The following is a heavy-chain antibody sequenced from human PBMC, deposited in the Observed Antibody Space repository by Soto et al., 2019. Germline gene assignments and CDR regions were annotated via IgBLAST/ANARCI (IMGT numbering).Heavy chain of an antibody. CDR1: GFTFSSYA. Sequence: GGSLRLSCAAPGFTFSSYAMHWVRQAPGKGLEYVSAISSNGGSTYYANSVKGRFTISRDNSKNTLYLQMGSLRAEDMAVYYCARGDIVVVKRGMDVWGQGTTVTVSS. CDR2: ISSNGGST. J-gene: IGHJ6*02. D-gene: IGHD2-21*01. CDR3: ARGDIVVVKRGMDV. V-gene: IGHV3-64*01.